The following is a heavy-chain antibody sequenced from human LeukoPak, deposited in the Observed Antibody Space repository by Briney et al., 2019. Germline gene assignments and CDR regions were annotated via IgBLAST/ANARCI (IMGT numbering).Heavy chain of an antibody. V-gene: IGHV3-30-3*01. Sequence: QSGGSLRLSCAASGFTFSSYAIHWVRQAPGKGLDWVALISYDGSSKYYADSVKGRFTISRDNAKNTLYLQMNRLRAEDTAIYYCAKDLNYAFDYWGQGTLVTVSS. CDR2: ISYDGSSK. CDR1: GFTFSSYA. D-gene: IGHD2-2*01. J-gene: IGHJ4*02. CDR3: AKDLNYAFDY.